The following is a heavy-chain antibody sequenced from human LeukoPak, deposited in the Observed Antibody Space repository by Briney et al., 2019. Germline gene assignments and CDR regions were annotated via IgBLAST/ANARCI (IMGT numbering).Heavy chain of an antibody. CDR3: ARVDSIGWYYFDY. CDR2: VWYDGSNK. Sequence: GGSLRLSCAASGFTFSSYWMTWVRQAPGKGLEWVAVVWYDGSNKYYADSVKGRFSISRDNSKNTVYLQMNSLRAEDTAVYYCARVDSIGWYYFDYWGQGTLVTVSS. CDR1: GFTFSSYW. D-gene: IGHD6-19*01. V-gene: IGHV3-33*08. J-gene: IGHJ4*02.